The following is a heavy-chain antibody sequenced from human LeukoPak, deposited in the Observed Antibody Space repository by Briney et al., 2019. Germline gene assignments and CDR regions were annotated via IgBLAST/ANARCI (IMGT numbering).Heavy chain of an antibody. D-gene: IGHD1-26*01. CDR2: IRYDGSNK. CDR3: AKDPKWELLYYYYYMDV. Sequence: GGSLRLSCAASGFTFSSYGMHWVRQAPGKGLEWVAFIRYDGSNKYYADSVKGRFTISRDNSKNTLYLQMNSLRAEDTAVYYCAKDPKWELLYYYYYMDVWGKGTTVTISS. CDR1: GFTFSSYG. V-gene: IGHV3-30*02. J-gene: IGHJ6*03.